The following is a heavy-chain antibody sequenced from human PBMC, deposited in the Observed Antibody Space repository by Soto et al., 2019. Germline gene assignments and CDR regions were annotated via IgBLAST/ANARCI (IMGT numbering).Heavy chain of an antibody. D-gene: IGHD5-12*01. J-gene: IGHJ6*03. CDR1: GYSFTSYW. Sequence: GESLKISCKGSGYSFTSYWIGWVRQMPGKGLEWMGIIYPGDSDTRYSPSFQGQVTISADKSISTAYLQWSSLKASDTAMYYCARHLNDIVATIEGMGNYYYYYMDVWGKGTTVTVSS. CDR3: ARHLNDIVATIEGMGNYYYYYMDV. V-gene: IGHV5-51*01. CDR2: IYPGDSDT.